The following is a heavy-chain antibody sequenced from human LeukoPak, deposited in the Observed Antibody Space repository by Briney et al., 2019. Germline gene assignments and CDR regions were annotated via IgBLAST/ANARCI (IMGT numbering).Heavy chain of an antibody. CDR3: ARVGVAAAALNWFDP. CDR2: ISSSSSYI. CDR1: GFTFSSYS. D-gene: IGHD6-13*01. Sequence: GGSLRLSCAASGFTFSSYSMNWVRQAPGKGLEWVSSISSSSSYIHYADSVKGRFTISRDNAKNSLYLQMNSLRAEDTAVYYCARVGVAAAALNWFDPWGQGTLVTVSS. J-gene: IGHJ5*02. V-gene: IGHV3-21*01.